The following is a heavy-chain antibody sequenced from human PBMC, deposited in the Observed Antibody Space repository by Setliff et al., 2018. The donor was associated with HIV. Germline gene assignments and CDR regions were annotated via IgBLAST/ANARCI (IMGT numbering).Heavy chain of an antibody. Sequence: SVKVSCKASGDSFSNYAISWVRQAPGQGLEWMGQIVPIFGTPSYAQKFQGRVTITADESTNTAFMELGSLRSDDTAVYYCATDPQKGGYYYYYMDVWGKGTTVTVS. V-gene: IGHV1-69*13. D-gene: IGHD2-15*01. CDR2: IVPIFGTP. CDR3: ATDPQKGGYYYYYMDV. J-gene: IGHJ6*03. CDR1: GDSFSNYA.